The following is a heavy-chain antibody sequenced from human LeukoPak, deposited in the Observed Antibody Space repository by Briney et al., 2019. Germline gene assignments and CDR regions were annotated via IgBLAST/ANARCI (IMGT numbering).Heavy chain of an antibody. CDR2: ISSSGNTI. V-gene: IGHV3-48*04. D-gene: IGHD6-6*01. CDR3: ARRRDFDY. Sequence: GGSLRLSRAASGFTLSTYSMNWVRQAPGKGLEWVSYISSSGNTIYYADSVKGRFTISRDNAKNSLFLQMNSLRAEDTAVYYCARRRDFDYWGQGTLVAVSS. J-gene: IGHJ4*02. CDR1: GFTLSTYS.